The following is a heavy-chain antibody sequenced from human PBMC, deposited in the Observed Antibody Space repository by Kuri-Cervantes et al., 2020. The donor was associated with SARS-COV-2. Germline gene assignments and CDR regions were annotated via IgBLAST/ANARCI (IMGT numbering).Heavy chain of an antibody. Sequence: GESLKISCAASGFTLSSYWMHWVRQAPGKGLEWVSSISSSSSYIYYADSVKGRFTISRDNAKNSLYLQMNSLRAEDTAVYYCARVAGFGRHHDYWGQGTLVTVSS. V-gene: IGHV3-21*01. D-gene: IGHD3-10*01. CDR3: ARVAGFGRHHDY. J-gene: IGHJ4*02. CDR2: ISSSSSYI. CDR1: GFTLSSYW.